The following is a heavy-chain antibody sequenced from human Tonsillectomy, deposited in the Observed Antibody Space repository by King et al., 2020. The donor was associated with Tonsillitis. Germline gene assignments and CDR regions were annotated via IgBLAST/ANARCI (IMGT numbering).Heavy chain of an antibody. D-gene: IGHD3-22*01. Sequence: QLQESGPGLVKPSETLSLTCTVSGGSISSSSYYWGWIRQPPGKGLEWIGSIYYSGSTYYNPSLKSRVTISVDTSKNQFSLKLSSVTAADTAVYYCASTLHYDSSGYPRDYFDYWGQGTLVTVSS. CDR1: GGSISSSSYY. CDR2: IYYSGST. CDR3: ASTLHYDSSGYPRDYFDY. V-gene: IGHV4-39*01. J-gene: IGHJ4*02.